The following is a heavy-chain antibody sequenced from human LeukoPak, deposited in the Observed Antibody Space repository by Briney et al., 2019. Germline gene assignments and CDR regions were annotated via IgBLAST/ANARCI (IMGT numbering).Heavy chain of an antibody. CDR3: ARGRIAVARHDAFDI. J-gene: IGHJ3*02. CDR2: IWYDGSNK. D-gene: IGHD6-19*01. V-gene: IGHV3-33*01. Sequence: PGRSLRLSCAASGFTFSSYGMHWVRQAPGKGLEWVAVIWYDGSNKYYADSVKGRFTISRDNSKNTLYLQMNSLRAEDTAVYYCARGRIAVARHDAFDIWGQGTMVTVSS. CDR1: GFTFSSYG.